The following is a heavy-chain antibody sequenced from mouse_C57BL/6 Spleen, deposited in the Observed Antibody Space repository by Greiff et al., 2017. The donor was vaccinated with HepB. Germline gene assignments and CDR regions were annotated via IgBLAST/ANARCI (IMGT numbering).Heavy chain of an antibody. CDR1: GYSITSGYY. CDR2: ISYDGSN. D-gene: IGHD2-4*01. J-gene: IGHJ2*01. Sequence: EVKLQESGPGLVKPSQSLSLTCSVTGYSITSGYYWNWIRQFPGNKLEWMGYISYDGSNNYNPSLKNRISITRDTSKNQFFLKLNSVTTEDTATYYCASADYDDYFDYWGQGTTLTVSS. V-gene: IGHV3-6*01. CDR3: ASADYDDYFDY.